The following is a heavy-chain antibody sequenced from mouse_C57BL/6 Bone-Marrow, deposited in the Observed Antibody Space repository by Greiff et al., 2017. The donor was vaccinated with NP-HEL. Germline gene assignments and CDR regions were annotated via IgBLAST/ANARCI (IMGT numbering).Heavy chain of an antibody. CDR2: IDPENGYT. D-gene: IGHD3-1*01. J-gene: IGHJ2*01. Sequence: VQLQQSGAELVRPGASVKLSCTASGFNIKDDYMHWVKQRPEQGLEWIGWIDPENGYTEYASKFQGKATITADTSSNTAYLQLSSLTSEDTAVYYCTTAPFDYWGQGTTLTVSS. CDR3: TTAPFDY. CDR1: GFNIKDDY. V-gene: IGHV14-4*01.